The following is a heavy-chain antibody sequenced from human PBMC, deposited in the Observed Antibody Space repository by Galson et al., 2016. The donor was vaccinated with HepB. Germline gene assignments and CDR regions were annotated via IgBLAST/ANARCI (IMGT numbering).Heavy chain of an antibody. J-gene: IGHJ6*03. V-gene: IGHV1-18*04. D-gene: IGHD1-26*01. Sequence: SVKVSCKASGYTFTNYGISWVRQAPGQRLEWMGWISGYNGATDYAQKLQGRVTMTTDTSTNTAYMELRSLRSDDTAVYYCARTKPTGWENGYYHYYHYMDVWGKGTTVTVSS. CDR2: ISGYNGAT. CDR3: ARTKPTGWENGYYHYYHYMDV. CDR1: GYTFTNYG.